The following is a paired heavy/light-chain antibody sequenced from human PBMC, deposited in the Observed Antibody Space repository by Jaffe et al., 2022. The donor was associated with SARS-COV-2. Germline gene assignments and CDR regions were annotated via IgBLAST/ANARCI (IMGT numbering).Light chain of an antibody. V-gene: IGKV2-30*02. CDR2: KIS. CDR1: QGLVHTDGNIY. CDR3: MQATHWPHT. J-gene: IGKJ2*01. Sequence: DAVMTQSPLSLPVTLGQPASISCRSSQGLVHTDGNIYLHWFQQRPGQSPRRLIYKISNRDSGVPDRFGGSGSGTDFTLKISRVEAEDVGFYYCMQATHWPHTFGQGTKLEIK.
Heavy chain of an antibody. J-gene: IGHJ4*02. CDR2: IKEDGSEK. V-gene: IGHV3-7*01. CDR1: GFRFSNYY. Sequence: EVQLVESGGRLVQPGGSLRLSCAASGFRFSNYYMGWVRRPPGKGLEWVANIKEDGSEKYYVDSVKGRFTISRDNAENSLFLQMNSLRDEDTAVYYCARGGGAADFWGQGTLVTVSS. D-gene: IGHD3-16*01. CDR3: ARGGGAADF.